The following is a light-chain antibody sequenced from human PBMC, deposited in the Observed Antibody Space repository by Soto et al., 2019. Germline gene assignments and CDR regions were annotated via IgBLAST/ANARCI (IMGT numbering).Light chain of an antibody. V-gene: IGKV3-11*01. CDR1: QSVSSY. CDR2: DAS. Sequence: EIVLTQSPATLSLSPGERATLSCRASQSVSSYLAWYQQKPGQSPRLLIYDASNRATGIPARFSGSGSGTDFTLTSSSLEHEDFAVYYCQHRSDWPTFGQGTRLEIK. CDR3: QHRSDWPT. J-gene: IGKJ5*01.